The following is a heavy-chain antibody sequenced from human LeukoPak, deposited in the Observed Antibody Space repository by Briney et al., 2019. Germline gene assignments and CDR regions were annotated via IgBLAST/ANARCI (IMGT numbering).Heavy chain of an antibody. CDR3: ARGGRHYYDSSGYVNWFDP. D-gene: IGHD3-22*01. J-gene: IGHJ5*02. Sequence: GASVKVSCKASGYTFTSHDINWVRQATGQGLEWMGWKNPNSGNTGYAQKFQGRVAMTRNTSISTAYMELSSLRSEDTAVYYCARGGRHYYDSSGYVNWFDPWGQGTLVTVSS. CDR2: KNPNSGNT. CDR1: GYTFTSHD. V-gene: IGHV1-8*01.